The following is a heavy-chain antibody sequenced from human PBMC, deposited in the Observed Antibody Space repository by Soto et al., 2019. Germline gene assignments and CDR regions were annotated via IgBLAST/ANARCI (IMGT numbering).Heavy chain of an antibody. J-gene: IGHJ5*02. V-gene: IGHV3-74*03. CDR1: GFTFIGYW. CDR2: INNDGIDT. D-gene: IGHD3-10*01. Sequence: EVQLVESGGGVVQPGGSLRLSCAASGFTFIGYWMHWVRQGPGKGLVWVARINNDGIDTTYADSVKGQFTISRDNTKNMVYLEMNSLRADDTAVYYCARDGSMVRERWFDPWGQGTLVTVSS. CDR3: ARDGSMVRERWFDP.